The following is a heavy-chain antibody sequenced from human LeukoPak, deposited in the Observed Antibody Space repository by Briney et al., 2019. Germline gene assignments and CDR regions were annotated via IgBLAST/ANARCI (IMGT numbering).Heavy chain of an antibody. D-gene: IGHD4-23*01. CDR2: INPNSGGT. Sequence: ASVKVSCKASGYTFTGYYMHWVRQAPGQGLEWMGWINPNSGGTNYAQKFQGRVTMTRDTSISTAYMELSSLRSEDTAVYYCARTTVVTPGYFDYWGQGTLVTVSS. J-gene: IGHJ4*02. V-gene: IGHV1-2*02. CDR3: ARTTVVTPGYFDY. CDR1: GYTFTGYY.